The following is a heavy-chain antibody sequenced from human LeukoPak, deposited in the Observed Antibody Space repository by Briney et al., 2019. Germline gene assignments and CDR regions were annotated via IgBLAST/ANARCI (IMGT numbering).Heavy chain of an antibody. V-gene: IGHV3-74*01. CDR3: AREVEMATINY. D-gene: IGHD5-24*01. Sequence: PGGSLRLSCAASGFTFSSYWMHWVRQAPGKGLVWVSRINSDGSSASYADSVKGRFTISRDNAKNTLYLQMNSLRAEDTAVYYCAREVEMATINYWGQGTLVTVSS. J-gene: IGHJ4*02. CDR2: INSDGSSA. CDR1: GFTFSSYW.